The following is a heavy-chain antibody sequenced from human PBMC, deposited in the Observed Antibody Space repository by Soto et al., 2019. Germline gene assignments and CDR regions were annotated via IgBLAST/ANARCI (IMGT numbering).Heavy chain of an antibody. CDR1: GFTFSSYA. D-gene: IGHD1-26*01. J-gene: IGHJ6*02. CDR2: ISYDGSNK. V-gene: IGHV3-30-3*01. Sequence: QVQLVESGGGVVQPGRSLRLSCAASGFTFSSYAMHWVRQAPGKGLEWVAVISYDGSNKYYADSVKGRFTISRDNSKNTLYLQMNSLRAEDTAVYYCASPVGASPFDYYYYGMDVWGQGTTVTVSS. CDR3: ASPVGASPFDYYYYGMDV.